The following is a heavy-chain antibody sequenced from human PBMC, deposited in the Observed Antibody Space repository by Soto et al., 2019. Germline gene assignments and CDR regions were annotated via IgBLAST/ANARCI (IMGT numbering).Heavy chain of an antibody. V-gene: IGHV3-48*02. CDR2: VGSRNSET. J-gene: IGHJ3*01. Sequence: GSLRLSCTATGFPFRSYSMNWVRQAPGKGLEWVSYVGSRNSETSYADSVKGRFTISRDNAKNSLYLQMDSLRDEDTAVYYCARIRITMVVVAPRAFDVWGQGTMVTVSS. CDR1: GFPFRSYS. CDR3: ARIRITMVVVAPRAFDV. D-gene: IGHD3-22*01.